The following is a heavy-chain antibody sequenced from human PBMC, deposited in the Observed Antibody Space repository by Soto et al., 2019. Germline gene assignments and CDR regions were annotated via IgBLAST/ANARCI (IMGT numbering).Heavy chain of an antibody. D-gene: IGHD3-3*01. J-gene: IGHJ4*02. V-gene: IGHV3-53*01. Sequence: EVQLVESGGDLILPGGSLRLSCAASGFSASATYMSWVRQAPGKGLEWVSVIYSGGSASYADSVKGRFTISRDKSKNTVYLQMNNMRADDTGVYYCARGEEWGWRHYFDLWGQGTPVTVSS. CDR1: GFSASATY. CDR3: ARGEEWGWRHYFDL. CDR2: IYSGGSA.